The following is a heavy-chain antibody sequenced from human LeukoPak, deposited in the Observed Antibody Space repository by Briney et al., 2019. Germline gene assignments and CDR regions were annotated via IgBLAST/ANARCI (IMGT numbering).Heavy chain of an antibody. CDR1: GGSISSGGYY. J-gene: IGHJ5*02. Sequence: SETLSLTCTVSGGSISSGGYYWSWIRQHPGKGLEWIGYIYYSGSTYYNPSLKSRVTISVDTSKNQFSLKLSSVTAADTAVYYCAKRVVNWFDPWGQRTLVTVSS. CDR2: IYYSGST. V-gene: IGHV4-31*03. D-gene: IGHD2-15*01. CDR3: AKRVVNWFDP.